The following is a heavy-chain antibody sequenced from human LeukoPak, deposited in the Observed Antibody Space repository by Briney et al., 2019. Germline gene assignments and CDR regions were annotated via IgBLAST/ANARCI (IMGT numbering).Heavy chain of an antibody. CDR3: ARAERGYYYDSSGYGVLDY. V-gene: IGHV1-2*04. Sequence: ASVKVSCKASGYTFTGYYKHWVRQAPGQGLEWMGWINPNSGGTNYAQKFQGWVTMTRDTSISTAYMELSRLRSDDTAVYYCARAERGYYYDSSGYGVLDYWGQGTLVTVSS. J-gene: IGHJ4*02. CDR2: INPNSGGT. CDR1: GYTFTGYY. D-gene: IGHD3-22*01.